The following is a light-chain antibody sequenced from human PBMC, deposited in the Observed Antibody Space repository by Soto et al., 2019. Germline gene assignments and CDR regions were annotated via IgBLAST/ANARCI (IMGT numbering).Light chain of an antibody. CDR3: CSYTTSNTRQIV. J-gene: IGLJ1*01. CDR2: DVS. CDR1: GSDVGGYNY. Sequence: QSVLTQPASVSGSPGQSITISCTGTGSDVGGYNYVSWYQQHPGKAPKFMIYDVSSRPSGVSNRFSGSKSGNTASLTISGLQAEDEAGYYCCSYTTSNTRQIVFGTGTKVTVL. V-gene: IGLV2-14*03.